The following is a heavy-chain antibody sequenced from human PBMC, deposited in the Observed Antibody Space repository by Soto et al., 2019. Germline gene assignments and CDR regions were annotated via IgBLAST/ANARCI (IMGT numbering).Heavy chain of an antibody. J-gene: IGHJ4*02. D-gene: IGHD1-7*01. CDR2: ISANGQGI. Sequence: WRSLRLSCSASVFTFSTYALNWFRQAPGKGLEWVSAISANGQGIYYADSVRGRFTISRDNSKNTIFLHMDSLRAEDTAVYYCAKDRNYPRDQFHYWGQGTLVTVSS. CDR1: VFTFSTYA. CDR3: AKDRNYPRDQFHY. V-gene: IGHV3-23*01.